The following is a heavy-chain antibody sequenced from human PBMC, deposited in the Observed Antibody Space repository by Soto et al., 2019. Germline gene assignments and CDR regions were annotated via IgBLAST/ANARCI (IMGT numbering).Heavy chain of an antibody. CDR2: IYTSGST. D-gene: IGHD1-26*01. CDR1: GGSISSYY. V-gene: IGHV4-4*07. J-gene: IGHJ6*02. Sequence: QVQLQESGPGLVKPSETLSLTCTVSGGSISSYYWSWIRQPAGKGLEWIGRIYTSGSTNYNPSLKGRVTMSVDTSKNQFSLKLSSVTAADTAVYYCARDGEGELLHYYYGMDVWGQGTTVTVSS. CDR3: ARDGEGELLHYYYGMDV.